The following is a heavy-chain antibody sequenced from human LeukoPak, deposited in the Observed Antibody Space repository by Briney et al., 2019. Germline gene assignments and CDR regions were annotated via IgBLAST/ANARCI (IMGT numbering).Heavy chain of an antibody. CDR1: RYTFTSNY. CDR2: ISPSGGST. Sequence: ASVKVSCKAFRYTFTSNYMHWVRQAPGQGPEWMGVISPSGGSTTYAQKFQGRVTMTRDMSTSTVYMELSSLRSEDTAVYYCAGRSGSSQLPDYWGQGTLVTVSS. CDR3: AGRSGSSQLPDY. J-gene: IGHJ4*02. D-gene: IGHD1-26*01. V-gene: IGHV1-46*01.